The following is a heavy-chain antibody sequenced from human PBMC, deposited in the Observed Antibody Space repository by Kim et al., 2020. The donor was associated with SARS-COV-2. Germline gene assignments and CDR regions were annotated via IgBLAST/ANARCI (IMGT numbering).Heavy chain of an antibody. CDR3: AKKGGVATINPYDY. J-gene: IGHJ4*02. Sequence: ADSVEGRFTISRDNSKNTLYLQMNSLRAEDTAIYYCAKKGGVATINPYDYWGQGALVTVSS. D-gene: IGHD5-12*01. V-gene: IGHV3-23*01.